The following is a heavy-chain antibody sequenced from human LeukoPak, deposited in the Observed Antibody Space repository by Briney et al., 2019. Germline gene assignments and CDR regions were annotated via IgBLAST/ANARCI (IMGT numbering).Heavy chain of an antibody. V-gene: IGHV3-23*01. Sequence: GGSLRLSCAASGFTFSSYAMSWVRQAPGKGLVWVSRISTDGTYTEYADSVKGRFILSRDNSKNTVHLQMNNLRPEDTAMYYCAREYGAGYFDSWGQGTLVTVSS. CDR1: GFTFSSYA. CDR2: ISTDGTYT. J-gene: IGHJ4*02. CDR3: AREYGAGYFDS. D-gene: IGHD3-10*01.